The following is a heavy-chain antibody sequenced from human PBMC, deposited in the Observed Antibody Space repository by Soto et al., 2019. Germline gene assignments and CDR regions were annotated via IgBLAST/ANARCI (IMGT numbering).Heavy chain of an antibody. Sequence: SVKVYCKASGGTISSYAINWVRQAPGQGLEWMGGIIRIFGTPDYAQRFQGRVTITADESTSTAYMELSSLRSEDTAVYYCARQGSNEYYYYGMDVWGQGTTVTVSS. CDR3: ARQGSNEYYYYGMDV. CDR2: IIRIFGTP. V-gene: IGHV1-69*13. D-gene: IGHD3-10*01. CDR1: GGTISSYA. J-gene: IGHJ6*02.